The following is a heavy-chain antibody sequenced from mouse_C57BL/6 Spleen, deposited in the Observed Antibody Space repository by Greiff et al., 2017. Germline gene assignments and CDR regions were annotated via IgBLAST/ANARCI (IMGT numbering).Heavy chain of an antibody. CDR3: ARQGVTTVVARYFDV. CDR1: GYAFTNYL. V-gene: IGHV1-54*01. D-gene: IGHD1-1*01. Sequence: QVQLQQSGAELVRPGTSVKVSCKASGYAFTNYLIEWVKQRPGQGLEWIGVINPGSGGTNYNEKFKGKATLTADKSSSTAYMQLSSLTSEDSAVXFGARQGVTTVVARYFDVWGTGTTVTVSS. CDR2: INPGSGGT. J-gene: IGHJ1*03.